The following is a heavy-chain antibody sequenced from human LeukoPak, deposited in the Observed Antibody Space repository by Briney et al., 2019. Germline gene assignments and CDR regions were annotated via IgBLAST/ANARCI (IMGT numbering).Heavy chain of an antibody. J-gene: IGHJ5*02. CDR3: ARGGITGTTCWFDP. CDR2: IDHDGRT. V-gene: IGHV4-34*01. CDR1: GGSLSGYY. Sequence: PSETLSLTCAVYGGSLSGYYWSWIRQSPGKGLEWIGEIDHDGRTNYNPSLKSRVTISADTSRNQFFLKVRSVTAADTAVYYCARGGITGTTCWFDPWGQGTQVTVSS. D-gene: IGHD1-7*01.